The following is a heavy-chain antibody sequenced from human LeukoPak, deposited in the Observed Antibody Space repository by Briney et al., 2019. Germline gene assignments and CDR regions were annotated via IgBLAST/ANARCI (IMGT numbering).Heavy chain of an antibody. CDR2: MNPNSGNT. V-gene: IGHV1-8*01. CDR3: ARDVSIKSGVGRGFNWFDP. Sequence: GASVKVSCKASGYTFTSYDINWVRQATGQGLEWMGWMNPNSGNTGYAQKFQGRVTMTRNTSISTAYMELSSLRSEDTAVYYCARDVSIKSGVGRGFNWFDPWGQGTLVTVSS. D-gene: IGHD5-12*01. CDR1: GYTFTSYD. J-gene: IGHJ5*02.